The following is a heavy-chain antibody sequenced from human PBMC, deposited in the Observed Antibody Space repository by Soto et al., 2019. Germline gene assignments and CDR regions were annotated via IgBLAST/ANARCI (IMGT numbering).Heavy chain of an antibody. J-gene: IGHJ6*02. Sequence: PGQSRKISCMSSGYSFTSYWIGWLRQMPGKGLEWMGSIYPGDSDIKYSPSFEGQVTISADKSTNTAYLQWSSLKASDTAMYYCARPPLPGIVVPGGYNYHDGLDVWGQGTPVTVSS. V-gene: IGHV5-51*01. D-gene: IGHD6-19*01. CDR3: ARPPLPGIVVPGGYNYHDGLDV. CDR2: IYPGDSDI. CDR1: GYSFTSYW.